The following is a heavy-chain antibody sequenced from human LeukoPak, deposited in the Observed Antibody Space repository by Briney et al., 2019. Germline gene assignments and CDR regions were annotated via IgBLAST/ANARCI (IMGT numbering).Heavy chain of an antibody. CDR2: ISGGGDNT. Sequence: GGSLRLSCEASGFGFSHTAMHWVRQAPGKGLELVSFISGGGDNTDYADSVKGRFTISRDNSKNTLYLQMSSLRAEDTALYYCAKAWSYYFDHWGRGTLVTVSS. CDR1: GFGFSHTA. CDR3: AKAWSYYFDH. V-gene: IGHV3-23*01. J-gene: IGHJ4*02. D-gene: IGHD3-16*01.